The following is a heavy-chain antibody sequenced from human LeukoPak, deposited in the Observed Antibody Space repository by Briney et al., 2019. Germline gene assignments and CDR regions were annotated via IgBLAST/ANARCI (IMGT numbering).Heavy chain of an antibody. J-gene: IGHJ1*01. V-gene: IGHV3-48*01. CDR2: ISSSGTTI. CDR3: AKSYAELWMAEYFQE. D-gene: IGHD2-21*01. CDR1: GFTFSTYS. Sequence: PGGSLRLSCAASGFTFSTYSMNWVRQAPGKGLEWVSYISSSGTTINYADSVKGRFTIARDNSKDTLYLQMNSLRVEDTAVYYCAKSYAELWMAEYFQEWGQGTLVTVSS.